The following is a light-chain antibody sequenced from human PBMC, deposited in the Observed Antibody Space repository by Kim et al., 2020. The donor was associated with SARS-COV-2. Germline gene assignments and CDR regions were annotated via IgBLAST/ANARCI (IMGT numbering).Light chain of an antibody. J-gene: IGLJ3*02. Sequence: QAGLTQPPSVSKGLRQTATLTCTGNSNNVGNQGVVWLQQHQGHPPKLLSYRNNNRPSGISERLSASRSGNTASLTITGLQPEDEADYYCSAWDSSLGAWVFGGGTKLTVL. V-gene: IGLV10-54*01. CDR3: SAWDSSLGAWV. CDR2: RNN. CDR1: SNNVGNQG.